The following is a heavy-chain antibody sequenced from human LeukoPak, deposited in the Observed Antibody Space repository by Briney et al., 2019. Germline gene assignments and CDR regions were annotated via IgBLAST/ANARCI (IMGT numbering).Heavy chain of an antibody. D-gene: IGHD6-13*01. J-gene: IGHJ2*01. CDR2: IYYSGST. V-gene: IGHV4-59*12. CDR3: AGAPLYSSSWDWYFDL. CDR1: GGSISNYY. Sequence: PSETPSLTCTVSGGSISNYYWSWIRQPPGKGLEWIGYIYYSGSTNYNPSLKSRVTISVDTSKNQFSLKLSSVTAADTAVYYCAGAPLYSSSWDWYFDLWGRGTLVTVSS.